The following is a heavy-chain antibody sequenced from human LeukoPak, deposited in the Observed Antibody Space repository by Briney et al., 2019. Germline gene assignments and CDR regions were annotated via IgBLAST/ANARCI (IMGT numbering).Heavy chain of an antibody. D-gene: IGHD3-9*01. CDR2: ISGSGGST. CDR3: AKNNYHYDILTGLDY. Sequence: PGGSLRLSCAASGFTFSSYAMSWVRQAPGKGLEWVSAISGSGGSTYYADSVKARFTISRDNSKNTLYLQMNSLRAEDTAVYYCAKNNYHYDILTGLDYWGQGTLVTVSS. CDR1: GFTFSSYA. J-gene: IGHJ4*02. V-gene: IGHV3-23*01.